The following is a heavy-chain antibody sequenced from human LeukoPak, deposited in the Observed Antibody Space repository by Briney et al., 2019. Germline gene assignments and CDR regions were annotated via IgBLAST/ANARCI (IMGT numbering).Heavy chain of an antibody. Sequence: SETLSLTCAVYGGSFSGYYWSWIRQPPGKGLEWIGEINHSGSTNYNPSLKSRVTISVDTSKNQFSLKLSSVTAADTAVHYCARAPSTRLDYWGQGTLVTVSS. CDR2: INHSGST. V-gene: IGHV4-34*01. CDR1: GGSFSGYY. CDR3: ARAPSTRLDY. D-gene: IGHD2-2*01. J-gene: IGHJ4*02.